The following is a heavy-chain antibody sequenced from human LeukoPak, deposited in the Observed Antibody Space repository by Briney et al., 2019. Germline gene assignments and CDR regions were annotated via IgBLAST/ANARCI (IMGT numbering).Heavy chain of an antibody. CDR1: GSTFSSYW. Sequence: GGSLRLSCAASGSTFSSYWMSWVRQAPGKGLEWVANIKQDGSEKYYVDSVKGRFTISRDNAKNSLYLQMNSLRAEDTAVYYCARGWYYYDSSGYPMADYWGQGTLVTVSS. CDR3: ARGWYYYDSSGYPMADY. CDR2: IKQDGSEK. V-gene: IGHV3-7*01. J-gene: IGHJ4*02. D-gene: IGHD3-22*01.